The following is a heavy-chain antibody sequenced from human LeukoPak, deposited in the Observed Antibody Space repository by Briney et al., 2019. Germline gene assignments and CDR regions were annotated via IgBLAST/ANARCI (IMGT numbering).Heavy chain of an antibody. V-gene: IGHV3-66*01. CDR3: AKGSSVAGTIFGY. D-gene: IGHD6-19*01. Sequence: GGSLRLSCAASGFTVSTNYMSWVRQAPGKGLEWVSVIYGDYSTYYADSVKGRFTISRDSSKNTLYLQMNRLRAEDTAVYYCAKGSSVAGTIFGYWGQGTLVTVSS. CDR1: GFTVSTNY. J-gene: IGHJ4*02. CDR2: IYGDYST.